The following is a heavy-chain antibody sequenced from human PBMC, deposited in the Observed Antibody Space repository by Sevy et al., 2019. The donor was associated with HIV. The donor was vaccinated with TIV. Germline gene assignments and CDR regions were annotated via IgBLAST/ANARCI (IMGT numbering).Heavy chain of an antibody. CDR3: AKDIPGYSGFDH. CDR2: ISWDAKKT. J-gene: IGHJ4*02. CDR1: GFTFDDYT. D-gene: IGHD3-10*01. Sequence: GGSLRLSCAASGFTFDDYTMHWVRQVPGKGLEWVSLISWDAKKTDYADSVEGRFTVSRDNRKNSLYLQMNSLRSKDTALYFCAKDIPGYSGFDHWGQGTLVTVSS. V-gene: IGHV3-43*01.